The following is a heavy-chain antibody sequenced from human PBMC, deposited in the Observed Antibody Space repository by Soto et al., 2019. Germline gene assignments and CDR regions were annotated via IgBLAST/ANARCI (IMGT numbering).Heavy chain of an antibody. D-gene: IGHD1-7*01. J-gene: IGHJ4*02. Sequence: LRLSCAGARVTFRSYGMIWVRQAPGKGLEWVSAISQSAGGNTYYADSVKGRFTISRDDSKNTLYLQMDSLRPEDTAQYYCAGWNYDYWAQGTQVTVSS. CDR3: AGWNYDY. CDR2: ISQSAGGNT. CDR1: RVTFRSYG. V-gene: IGHV3-23*01.